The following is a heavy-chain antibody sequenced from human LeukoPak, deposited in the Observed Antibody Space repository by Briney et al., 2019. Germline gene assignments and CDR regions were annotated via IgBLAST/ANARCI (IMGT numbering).Heavy chain of an antibody. D-gene: IGHD1-26*01. CDR2: ISGSGGST. CDR1: GFTFSSYA. J-gene: IGHJ6*02. CDR3: AKDPRGSWYYYYGMDV. V-gene: IGHV3-23*01. Sequence: QPGGSLRLSCAASGFTFSSYAMSWVRQAPGKGLEWVSAISGSGGSTYYADSVKGRFTISRDNSKNTLYLQMNSLRAEDTAVYYCAKDPRGSWYYYYGMDVWGQGTTVTVSS.